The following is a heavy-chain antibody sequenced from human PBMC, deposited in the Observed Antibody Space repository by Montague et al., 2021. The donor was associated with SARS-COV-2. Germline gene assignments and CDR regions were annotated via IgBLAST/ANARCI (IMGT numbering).Heavy chain of an antibody. CDR1: GGSFSNYY. V-gene: IGHV4-34*01. J-gene: IGHJ3*02. CDR3: ASGRRPVVVPGAGPAGRAFDM. CDR2: VNQSGTT. Sequence: SETLSLTCAISGGSFSNYYWSWIRQPPGKGLEWNGEVNQSGTTISNPSVKRGGTISEVTSKNQYYLRLNSVTAAGTAVYYCASGRRPVVVPGAGPAGRAFDMWGQGTMVTVS. D-gene: IGHD2-2*01.